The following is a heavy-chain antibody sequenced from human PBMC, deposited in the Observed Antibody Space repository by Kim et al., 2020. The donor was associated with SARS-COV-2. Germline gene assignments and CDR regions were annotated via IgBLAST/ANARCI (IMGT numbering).Heavy chain of an antibody. J-gene: IGHJ6*03. CDR3: AREVDTAMVTPLYYYYMDV. V-gene: IGHV1-69*04. CDR2: IIPIFGIA. Sequence: SVKVSCKASGGTFSSYAISWVRQAPGQGLEWMGRIIPIFGIANYAQKFQGRVTITADKSTSTAYMELSSLRSEDTAMYYCAREVDTAMVTPLYYYYMDVWGKGTTVTVSS. CDR1: GGTFSSYA. D-gene: IGHD5-18*01.